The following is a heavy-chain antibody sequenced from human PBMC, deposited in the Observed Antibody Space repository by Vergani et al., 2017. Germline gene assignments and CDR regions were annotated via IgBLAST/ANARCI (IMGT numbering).Heavy chain of an antibody. D-gene: IGHD1-26*01. CDR3: AKDMEYRAGGSYYYYYYGMDV. J-gene: IGHJ6*02. CDR2: IRYDGSNK. Sequence: QVQLVESGGGVVQPGGSLRLSCAASGFTFSSYGMHWVRQAPGKGLEWVAFIRYDGSNKYYADSVKGRFTISRDNSKNTLYLQMNSLRAEDTAVYYCAKDMEYRAGGSYYYYYYGMDVWGQGTTVTVSS. CDR1: GFTFSSYG. V-gene: IGHV3-30*02.